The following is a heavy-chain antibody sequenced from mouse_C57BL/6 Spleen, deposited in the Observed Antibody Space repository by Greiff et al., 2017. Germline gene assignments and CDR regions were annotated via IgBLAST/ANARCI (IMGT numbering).Heavy chain of an antibody. J-gene: IGHJ1*03. V-gene: IGHV1-80*01. D-gene: IGHD2-1*01. CDR2: IYPGDGDT. Sequence: QVQLQQSGAELVKPGASVKISCKASGYAFSSYWMNWVKQRPGKGLEWIGQIYPGDGDTNYNGKFKGKATLTADKSSSTAYMQLSSLTSEDSAVYICAREDYGNVLGYFDVWGTGTTVTVSS. CDR3: AREDYGNVLGYFDV. CDR1: GYAFSSYW.